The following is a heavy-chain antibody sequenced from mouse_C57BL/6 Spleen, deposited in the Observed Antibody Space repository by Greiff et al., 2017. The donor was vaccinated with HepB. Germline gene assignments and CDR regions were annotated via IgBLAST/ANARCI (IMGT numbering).Heavy chain of an antibody. Sequence: QVPLPQPGAELVKPGASVKLSCKASGYTFTSYWMPWVKQRPGQGLEWIGEIDPSDSYTNYNQKFKGKATLTVDTSSSTAYMQLSSLTSEDSAVYYCARDAGSSPCYFDYWGQGTTLTVSS. CDR1: GYTFTSYW. J-gene: IGHJ2*01. CDR2: IDPSDSYT. D-gene: IGHD1-1*01. V-gene: IGHV1-50*01. CDR3: ARDAGSSPCYFDY.